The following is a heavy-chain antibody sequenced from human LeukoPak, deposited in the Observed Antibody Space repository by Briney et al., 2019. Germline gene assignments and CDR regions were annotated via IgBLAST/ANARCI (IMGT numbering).Heavy chain of an antibody. CDR1: GGSISSGGYS. CDR3: ARAPIAAAATYYFDY. Sequence: PSETLSLTRAVSGGSISSGGYSWSWIRQPPGKGLEWIGYIYHSGSTYYNPSLKSRVTISVDRSKNQFSLKLSSVTAADTAVYYCARAPIAAAATYYFDYWGQGTLVTVSS. D-gene: IGHD6-13*01. CDR2: IYHSGST. V-gene: IGHV4-30-2*01. J-gene: IGHJ4*02.